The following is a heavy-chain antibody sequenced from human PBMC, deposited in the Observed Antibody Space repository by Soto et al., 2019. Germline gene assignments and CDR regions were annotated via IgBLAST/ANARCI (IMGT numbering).Heavy chain of an antibody. J-gene: IGHJ5*02. Sequence: ASVKVSCKASGYTFTSYGISWVRQAPGQGLDCMGWISAYNGNTNYAQKLQGRVTMTTDTSTSTAYMELRSLRSDDTAVYYCASVCNQSMITFGGDKWFDPWGEGTLVTDSS. CDR3: ASVCNQSMITFGGDKWFDP. D-gene: IGHD3-16*01. CDR2: ISAYNGNT. V-gene: IGHV1-18*01. CDR1: GYTFTSYG.